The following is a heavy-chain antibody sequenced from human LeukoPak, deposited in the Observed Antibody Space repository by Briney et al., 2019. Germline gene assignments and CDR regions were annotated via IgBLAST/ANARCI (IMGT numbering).Heavy chain of an antibody. CDR1: GFTFSSYS. Sequence: GGSLRLSCAASGFTFSSYSTNWVRQAPGKGLEWVSFISSSSTTIYYADSVKGRFTISRDNAKNSLYLQMNSLRAEDTAVYYCAMGPEMANFDYWGQGTLVTVSS. D-gene: IGHD5-24*01. CDR3: AMGPEMANFDY. J-gene: IGHJ4*02. CDR2: ISSSSTTI. V-gene: IGHV3-48*01.